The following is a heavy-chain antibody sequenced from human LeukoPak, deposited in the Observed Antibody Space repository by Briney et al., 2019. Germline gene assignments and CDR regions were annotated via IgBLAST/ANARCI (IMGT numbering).Heavy chain of an antibody. J-gene: IGHJ4*02. Sequence: GGALQISGKGSGYRLTSYWMGGVRQVPGKGLEGMGIIYPGDSDTRYSPSWQGQVTIAADKSNSTRGLEWSSLKASDTAMYYCASQLGYYDSSGYYFSDTHFDYWGQGTLVTVSS. CDR3: ASQLGYYDSSGYYFSDTHFDY. CDR2: IYPGDSDT. V-gene: IGHV5-51*01. D-gene: IGHD3-22*01. CDR1: GYRLTSYW.